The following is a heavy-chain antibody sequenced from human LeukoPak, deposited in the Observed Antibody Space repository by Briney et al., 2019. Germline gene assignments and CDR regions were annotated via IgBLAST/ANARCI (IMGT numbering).Heavy chain of an antibody. V-gene: IGHV1-2*02. J-gene: IGHJ5*02. CDR2: INPNSGGT. CDR1: GYTFTGYY. CDR3: ARDPAVLDYYGSGSYRSTISNWFDP. Sequence: WASVKVSCKASGYTFTGYYMHWVRQAPGQGLEWMGWINPNSGGTNYAQKLQGRVTMTTDTSTSTAYMELRSLRSDDTAVYYCARDPAVLDYYGSGSYRSTISNWFDPWGQGTLVTVSS. D-gene: IGHD3-10*01.